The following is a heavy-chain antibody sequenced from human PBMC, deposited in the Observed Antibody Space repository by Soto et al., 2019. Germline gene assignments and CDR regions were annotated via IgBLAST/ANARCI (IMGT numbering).Heavy chain of an antibody. CDR1: GYTFTSCA. CDR3: ATSTITMIRGVIYFYYGVDV. D-gene: IGHD3-10*01. V-gene: IGHV1-18*04. CDR2: ISGYNGNT. J-gene: IGHJ6*02. Sequence: GASVKVSCKASGYTFTSCAISWVRQAPGQGLELMGWISGYNGNTNYAQKLQGRVTMTTDTSTSTAYMELRNLRSDDTAVYYCATSTITMIRGVIYFYYGVDVWGQGTTVTVSS.